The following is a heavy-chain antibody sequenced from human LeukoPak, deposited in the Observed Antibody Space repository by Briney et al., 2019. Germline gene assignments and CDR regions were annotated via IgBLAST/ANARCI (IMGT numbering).Heavy chain of an antibody. J-gene: IGHJ3*02. CDR2: FYAGGGT. CDR1: GFTVISNY. D-gene: IGHD2-15*01. Sequence: GGSLRLSCAASGFTVISNYMSWVRQAPGKGLEWVSVFYAGGGTDYADSVKGRFTISRDNSKNTLYLQMNSLRAEDTAVYYCATRVVADDAFDIWGQGTMVTVSS. CDR3: ATRVVADDAFDI. V-gene: IGHV3-53*01.